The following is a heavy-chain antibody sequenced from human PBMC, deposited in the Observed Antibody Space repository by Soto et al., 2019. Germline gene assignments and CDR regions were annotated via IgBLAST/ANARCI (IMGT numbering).Heavy chain of an antibody. J-gene: IGHJ5*02. CDR2: IYHSGST. D-gene: IGHD6-13*01. CDR1: GGSISSGGYS. Sequence: ASETLSLTCAVSGGSISSGGYSWSWIRQPPGKGLEWIGYIYHSGSTYYNPSLKSRVTISVDRSKNQFSLKLSSVTAADTAVYYCAREGSSWENGWFDPWGQGTLVTVSS. V-gene: IGHV4-30-2*01. CDR3: AREGSSWENGWFDP.